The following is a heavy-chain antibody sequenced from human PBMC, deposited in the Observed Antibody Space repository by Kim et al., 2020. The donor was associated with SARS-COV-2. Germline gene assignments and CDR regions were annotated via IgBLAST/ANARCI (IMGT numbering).Heavy chain of an antibody. CDR1: GFTVSRSR. Sequence: GGSLRLSCVASGFTVSRSRMSWVRQTPGKTFEWVAYINRDGSQKYNVGSVKGRFTISRDNAKNSLSLQMNNLRAEDTGFYYCAREGGDDFSSTPTLWGQGTLVTVSS. CDR2: INRDGSQK. V-gene: IGHV3-7*03. CDR3: AREGGDDFSSTPTL. D-gene: IGHD4-17*01. J-gene: IGHJ4*02.